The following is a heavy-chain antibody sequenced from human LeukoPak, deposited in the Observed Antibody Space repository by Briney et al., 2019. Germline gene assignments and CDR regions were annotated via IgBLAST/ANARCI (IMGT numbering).Heavy chain of an antibody. Sequence: SETLSLTCTVSGGSVSSYYWGWIRQPPGKGLEWIGYLYDSGSTNYNPSLKSRVTISADTSKNHFSLKLSSVTAADTAVYYCARGTPAAMDFDYWGQGTLVTVSS. CDR3: ARGTPAAMDFDY. CDR2: LYDSGST. J-gene: IGHJ4*02. D-gene: IGHD2-2*01. CDR1: GGSVSSYY. V-gene: IGHV4-59*02.